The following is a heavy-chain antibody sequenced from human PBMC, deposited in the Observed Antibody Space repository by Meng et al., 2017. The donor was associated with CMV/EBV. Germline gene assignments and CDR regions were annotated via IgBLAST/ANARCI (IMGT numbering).Heavy chain of an antibody. CDR1: GCSISSGYY. Sequence: SETLSLTCTVSGCSISSGYYWGWIRQPPGKGLEWIGSIYHSGSTYYNPSLKSRVTISVDTSKNQFSLKLSSVTAADTAVYYCARVSSGGVGAAAMWFDPWGQGTLVTVSS. V-gene: IGHV4-38-2*02. D-gene: IGHD6-13*01. CDR3: ARVSSGGVGAAAMWFDP. CDR2: IYHSGST. J-gene: IGHJ5*02.